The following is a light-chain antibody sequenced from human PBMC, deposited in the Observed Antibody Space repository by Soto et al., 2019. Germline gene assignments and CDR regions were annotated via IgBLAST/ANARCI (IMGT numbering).Light chain of an antibody. CDR2: DAS. Sequence: EIQMTQSPSSLSASVGDRVTITCQASQDIRNYLNWYQQKPGKAPELLIFDASNLEPGVSSRFSGSGSGTDFSFTISGLQPEDFATCYCQQYRDLISFGGGTKVEVK. CDR3: QQYRDLIS. CDR1: QDIRNY. V-gene: IGKV1-33*01. J-gene: IGKJ4*01.